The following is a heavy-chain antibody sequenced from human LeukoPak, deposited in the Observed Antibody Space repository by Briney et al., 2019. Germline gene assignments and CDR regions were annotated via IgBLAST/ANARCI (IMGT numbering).Heavy chain of an antibody. D-gene: IGHD1/OR15-1a*01. CDR2: ISGSGSAI. V-gene: IGHV3-48*03. J-gene: IGHJ1*01. CDR3: ARGTYYFES. CDR1: GFTFSSNA. Sequence: PGGSLRLSCAASGFTFSSNAMNWVRQAPGKGLEWVSYISGSGSAIYYADSVKGRFSISRDNAKASLYLQMNSLRAEDTAVYYCARGTYYFESWGQGTLVTVSS.